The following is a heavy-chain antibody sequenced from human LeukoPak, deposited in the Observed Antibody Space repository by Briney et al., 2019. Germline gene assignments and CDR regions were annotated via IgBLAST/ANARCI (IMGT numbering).Heavy chain of an antibody. V-gene: IGHV4-59*08. CDR1: GGSISSYY. CDR3: ARHIVGANARYYYYYMDV. D-gene: IGHD1-26*01. J-gene: IGHJ6*03. CDR2: IYYSGST. Sequence: RASETLSLTCTVSGGSISSYYWSWIRQPPGKGLEWIGYIYYSGSTNYNPSLKSRVTISVDKSKNQFSLKLSSVTAADTAVYYCARHIVGANARYYYYYMDVWGKGTTVTVSS.